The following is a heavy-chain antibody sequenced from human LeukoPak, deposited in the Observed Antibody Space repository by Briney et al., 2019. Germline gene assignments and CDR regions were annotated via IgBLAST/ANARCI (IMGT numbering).Heavy chain of an antibody. CDR2: ISAYNGNT. D-gene: IGHD3-3*01. J-gene: IGHJ6*04. Sequence: ASVKVFCRASGYTFTSYGISWVRQAPGQGLEWMGWISAYNGNTNYAQKLQGRVTMTTDTSTSTAYMELRSLRSDDTAVYYCARKNTIFGVVATMDVWGKGTTVTVSS. V-gene: IGHV1-18*01. CDR1: GYTFTSYG. CDR3: ARKNTIFGVVATMDV.